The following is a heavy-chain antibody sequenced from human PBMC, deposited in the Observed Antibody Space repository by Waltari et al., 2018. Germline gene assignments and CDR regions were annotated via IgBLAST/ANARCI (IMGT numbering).Heavy chain of an antibody. CDR2: SDPNTDGT. J-gene: IGHJ4*02. Sequence: QVHLVQSGAEVRKPGASVKVSCKGSGYTFTGYYIQWLRQAPGQGLEWMGWSDPNTDGTKLAQKFQGRVTMTRDTSINTVYMELSSLGSDDTAVYYCARDLYDSRVPGDYFDYWGQGTLVTVSS. V-gene: IGHV1-2*02. D-gene: IGHD3-16*01. CDR3: ARDLYDSRVPGDYFDY. CDR1: GYTFTGYY.